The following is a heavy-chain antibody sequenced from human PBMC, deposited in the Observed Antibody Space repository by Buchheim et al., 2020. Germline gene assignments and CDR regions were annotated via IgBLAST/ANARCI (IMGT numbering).Heavy chain of an antibody. CDR2: ISSSSSYT. V-gene: IGHV3-11*05. CDR3: ARDTISDYYDSSGYYLTPRSFVY. Sequence: QVQLVESGGGLVKPGGSLRLSCAASGFTFSDYYMSWIRQAPGKGLEWVSYISSSSSYTNYADSVKGRFTISRDNATKPLYLQMNSLRAEDTAVYYCARDTISDYYDSSGYYLTPRSFVYWGQGTL. J-gene: IGHJ4*02. D-gene: IGHD3-22*01. CDR1: GFTFSDYY.